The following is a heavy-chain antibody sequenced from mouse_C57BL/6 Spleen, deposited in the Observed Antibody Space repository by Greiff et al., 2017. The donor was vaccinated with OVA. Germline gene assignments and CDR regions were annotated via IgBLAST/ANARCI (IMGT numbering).Heavy chain of an antibody. CDR1: GFTFSDYY. D-gene: IGHD1-1*01. Sequence: EVKLLESGGGLVQPGGSLKLSCAASGFTFSDYYMYWVRQTPEKRLEWVAYISNGGGSTYYPDTVKGRFTISRDNAKNTLYLQMSRLKSEDTAMYYCARQGYDGSSYGYYAMDYWGQGTSVTVSS. J-gene: IGHJ4*01. CDR3: ARQGYDGSSYGYYAMDY. CDR2: ISNGGGST. V-gene: IGHV5-12*01.